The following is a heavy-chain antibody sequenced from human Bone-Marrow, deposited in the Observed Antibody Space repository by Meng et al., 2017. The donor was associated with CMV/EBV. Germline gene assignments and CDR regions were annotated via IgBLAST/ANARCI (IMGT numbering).Heavy chain of an antibody. CDR1: GFTFDDYG. CDR2: INWNGDST. Sequence: SGFTFDDYGMSWVRQAPGKGLEWVSRINWNGDSTGYADSVKGRFTVSRDNAKNSLYLQMNSLRAEDTALYYCVRDQGGFGGSDWYFDLWGRGTLVTVSS. CDR3: VRDQGGFGGSDWYFDL. J-gene: IGHJ2*01. V-gene: IGHV3-20*03. D-gene: IGHD3-10*01.